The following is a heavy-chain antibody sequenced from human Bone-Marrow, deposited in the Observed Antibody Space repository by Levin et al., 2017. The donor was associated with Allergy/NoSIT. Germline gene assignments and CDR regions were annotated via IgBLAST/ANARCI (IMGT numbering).Heavy chain of an antibody. CDR2: IRRKAYGGTA. J-gene: IGHJ4*02. Sequence: GGSLRLSCTISGFTFGDYAMSWVRQAPGRGLEWVSLIRRKAYGGTAEYAASVKGRFTISRDDSKSIAYLQMNSLKTEDTAVYYCIRTEAAAGLEYYFEFWGQGTLVTVSA. V-gene: IGHV3-49*04. CDR1: GFTFGDYA. CDR3: IRTEAAAGLEYYFEF. D-gene: IGHD6-13*01.